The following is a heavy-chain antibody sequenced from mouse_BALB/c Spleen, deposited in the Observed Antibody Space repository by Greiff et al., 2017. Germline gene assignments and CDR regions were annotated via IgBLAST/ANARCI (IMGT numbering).Heavy chain of an antibody. V-gene: IGHV2-9-2*01. CDR1: GFSLTSYD. CDR2: IWTGGGT. J-gene: IGHJ2*01. CDR3: VRAGNYAFDY. Sequence: VKVVESGPGLVAPSQSLSITCTVSGFSLTSYDISWIRQPPGKGLEWLGVIWTGGGTNYNSAFMSRLSISKDNSKSQVFLKMNSLQTDDTAIYYCVRAGNYAFDYWGQGTTLTVSS. D-gene: IGHD1-1*02.